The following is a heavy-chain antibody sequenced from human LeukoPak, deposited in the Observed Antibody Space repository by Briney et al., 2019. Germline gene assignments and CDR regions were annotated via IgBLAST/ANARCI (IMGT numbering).Heavy chain of an antibody. CDR3: ARARTDLESGDLAYAFEI. Sequence: ASVKVSCKAAGYTFISYDINWVRQAAGQGLEWMGWMNPISANTGYAEKFQGRVSMTRNNPISTAYMELSGLRSDDTAVYYCARARTDLESGDLAYAFEIWGQGAMITVSS. J-gene: IGHJ3*02. CDR2: MNPISANT. CDR1: GYTFISYD. D-gene: IGHD7-27*01. V-gene: IGHV1-8*02.